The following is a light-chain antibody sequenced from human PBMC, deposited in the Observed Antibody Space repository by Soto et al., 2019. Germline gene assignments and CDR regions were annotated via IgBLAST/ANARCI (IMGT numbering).Light chain of an antibody. CDR3: QHDYNLLT. CDR2: GAS. Sequence: EIVLTQSPGTLSLSPGERATLSCRASQTVSSSSLTWCQQKPGQAPGLLIYGASTRATAIPARFSGSGSGTDFTLTVSSLQPEDFAVYYCQHDYNLLTFGGGTKVDIK. V-gene: IGKV3D-7*01. J-gene: IGKJ4*01. CDR1: QTVSSSS.